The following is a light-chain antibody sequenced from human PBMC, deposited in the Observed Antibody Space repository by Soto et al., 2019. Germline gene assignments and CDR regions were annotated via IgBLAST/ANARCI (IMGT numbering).Light chain of an antibody. CDR2: RNN. Sequence: QSVLTQPPSASGTPGQGVTISCSGSTSNIGSNYVYWYQQLPGTAPKLLIYRNNQRPSGVPDRFSGSKSGTSASLAISGLRSDDEADYFCATWDDSLNGFYVFGTGTMVTVL. J-gene: IGLJ1*01. V-gene: IGLV1-47*01. CDR1: TSNIGSNY. CDR3: ATWDDSLNGFYV.